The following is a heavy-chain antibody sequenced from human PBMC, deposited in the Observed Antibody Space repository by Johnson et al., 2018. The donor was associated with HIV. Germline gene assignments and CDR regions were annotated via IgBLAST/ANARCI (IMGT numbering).Heavy chain of an antibody. V-gene: IGHV3-33*08. CDR2: LRYDGTNK. CDR1: GFTFSTYG. CDR3: ARDGMAATKANI. D-gene: IGHD1-14*01. Sequence: QVQLVESGGGVVQPGTSLRLSCAASGFTFSTYGMHWVRQAPGKGLEWVAFLRYDGTNKNYGDSVKGRFTISRDNSKNTLFLQMNSLRAEDTAVYYCARDGMAATKANIWGQGTMVTVSS. J-gene: IGHJ3*02.